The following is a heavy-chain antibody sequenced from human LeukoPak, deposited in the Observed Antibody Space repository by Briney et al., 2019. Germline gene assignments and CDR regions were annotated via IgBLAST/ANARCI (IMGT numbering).Heavy chain of an antibody. J-gene: IGHJ4*02. Sequence: PGGSLRLSCAASGFIFTSHWMYWVRQVPGKGLVWVSRINSDGSITTYADSVKGRFTISRDNAKNTLYLQMNSLSAEDTAVYYCVRDPRGDGSSTFGYWGQGTLVTVSS. V-gene: IGHV3-74*01. D-gene: IGHD1-26*01. CDR1: GFIFTSHW. CDR3: VRDPRGDGSSTFGY. CDR2: INSDGSIT.